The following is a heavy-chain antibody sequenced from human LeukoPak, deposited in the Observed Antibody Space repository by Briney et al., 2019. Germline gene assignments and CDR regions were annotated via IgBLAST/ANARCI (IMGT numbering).Heavy chain of an antibody. Sequence: GGSLRLSCAASGFTFSSYSMNWVRQAPGKGLEWVSSIRSSSSYIYYADSVKGRFTISRDNAKNSLYLQMNSLRAEDTAVYYCASLIAARPDYYYYMDVWGQGTMVTVSS. CDR2: IRSSSSYI. CDR1: GFTFSSYS. J-gene: IGHJ6*03. CDR3: ASLIAARPDYYYYMDV. D-gene: IGHD6-6*01. V-gene: IGHV3-21*01.